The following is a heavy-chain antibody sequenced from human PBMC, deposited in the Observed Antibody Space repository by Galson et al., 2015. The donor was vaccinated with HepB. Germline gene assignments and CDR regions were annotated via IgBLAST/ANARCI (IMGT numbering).Heavy chain of an antibody. CDR3: ARDRDVGLITMEASYWFDP. J-gene: IGHJ5*02. CDR1: GYTFTSYG. D-gene: IGHD3-10*01. Sequence: SVKVSCKASGYTFTSYGISWVRQAPGQGLEWMGWISAYNGNTNYAQKLQGRVTMTTDTSTSTAYMELRSLRSDDTAVYYCARDRDVGLITMEASYWFDPWGQGTLVTVSS. CDR2: ISAYNGNT. V-gene: IGHV1-18*04.